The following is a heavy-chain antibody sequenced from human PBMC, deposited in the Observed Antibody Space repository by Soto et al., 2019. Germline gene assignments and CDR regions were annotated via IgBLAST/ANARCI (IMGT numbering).Heavy chain of an antibody. D-gene: IGHD7-27*01. J-gene: IGHJ3*02. CDR1: GFTFSSYG. CDR2: ISYDGSNK. Sequence: QVQLVESGGGVVQPGRSLRLSCAASGFTFSSYGMRWVRQAPGKGLEWVAVISYDGSNKYYADSVKGRFTISRDNSKNTLYLQMNSLRAEVTAVYYCAKDLGHGGRGAFDIWGQGTMVTVSS. V-gene: IGHV3-30*18. CDR3: AKDLGHGGRGAFDI.